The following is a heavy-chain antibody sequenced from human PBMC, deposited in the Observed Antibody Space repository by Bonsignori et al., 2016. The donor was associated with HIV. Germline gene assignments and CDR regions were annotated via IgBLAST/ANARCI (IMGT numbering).Heavy chain of an antibody. V-gene: IGHV2-5*02. Sequence: WIRQPPGKALEWLSLLYWDDDKRYNPSLRNRLTVSGDTSTNQVVLTLTMMNPADTATYYCARRLGTNLSPTRGFDYWGQGARVTVSS. J-gene: IGHJ4*02. CDR2: LYWDDDK. CDR3: ARRLGTNLSPTRGFDY. D-gene: IGHD2-8*01.